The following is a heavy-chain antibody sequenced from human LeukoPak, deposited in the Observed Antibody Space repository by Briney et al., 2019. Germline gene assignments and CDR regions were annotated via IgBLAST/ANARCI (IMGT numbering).Heavy chain of an antibody. Sequence: GGSLTLSCAASGFTFSSYGMHWVRQAPGKGLEWVAVISYDGSNKYYADSVKGRFTISRDNSKNTLYLQMNSLRAEDTAVYYCAKDTYSSSSPDYWGQGTLVTVSS. CDR2: ISYDGSNK. V-gene: IGHV3-30*18. D-gene: IGHD6-6*01. CDR3: AKDTYSSSSPDY. J-gene: IGHJ4*02. CDR1: GFTFSSYG.